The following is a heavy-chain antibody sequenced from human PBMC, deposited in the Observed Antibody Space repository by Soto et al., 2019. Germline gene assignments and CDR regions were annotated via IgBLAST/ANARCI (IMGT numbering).Heavy chain of an antibody. CDR2: IWFDGSNK. CDR3: ARDAKSVETTGGFDY. J-gene: IGHJ4*02. V-gene: IGHV3-33*01. Sequence: QVQLVDSGGGVVQPGRSLRLSCAASGFIFSSYGMHWVRQAPAKGLEWVAGIWFDGSNKYYADSVKGRFTISRDNSRNTLYLQMNGLRAEDTAVYYCARDAKSVETTGGFDYWGQGTLVTVSS. D-gene: IGHD1-26*01. CDR1: GFIFSSYG.